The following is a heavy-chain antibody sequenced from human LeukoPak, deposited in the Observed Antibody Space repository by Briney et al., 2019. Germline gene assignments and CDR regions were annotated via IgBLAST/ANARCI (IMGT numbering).Heavy chain of an antibody. CDR2: IWHDGSHK. Sequence: GRSLRLSCAASGFAFNTYAMHWVRQAPGQGLEWVALIWHDGSHKFYSNSVRGQFTISRDSSKNTVSLQMNNLRPEDTAVYYCAREIFGSGGYPDFWGQGTLVTVSS. D-gene: IGHD3-10*01. CDR1: GFAFNTYA. J-gene: IGHJ4*02. V-gene: IGHV3-33*01. CDR3: AREIFGSGGYPDF.